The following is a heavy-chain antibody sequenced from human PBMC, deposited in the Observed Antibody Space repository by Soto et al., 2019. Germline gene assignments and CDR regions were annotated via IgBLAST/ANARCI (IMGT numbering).Heavy chain of an antibody. Sequence: ASETLSLTCTVSGGSISSGDYYWSWIRQPPGKGLEWIGYIYYSGSTYYNPSLKSRVTISVDTSKNQFSLKLSSVTAADTAVYYCAREFDYYDSSGVDYWGQGTLVTVSS. CDR1: GGSISSGDYY. V-gene: IGHV4-30-4*01. D-gene: IGHD3-22*01. J-gene: IGHJ4*02. CDR2: IYYSGST. CDR3: AREFDYYDSSGVDY.